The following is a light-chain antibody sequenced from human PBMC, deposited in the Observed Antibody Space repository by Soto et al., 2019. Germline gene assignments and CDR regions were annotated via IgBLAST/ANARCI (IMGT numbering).Light chain of an antibody. Sequence: EIVLTQSPGTLSLSAGERATLSCRASQSVTSNYLAWYQQKPGQAPRLLISGASSRATGIPDRFSGSGSGTDFTLTISRLEPEDFAVSYCQQYSTSPRTFGRGTKVEIK. J-gene: IGKJ1*01. V-gene: IGKV3-20*01. CDR3: QQYSTSPRT. CDR2: GAS. CDR1: QSVTSNY.